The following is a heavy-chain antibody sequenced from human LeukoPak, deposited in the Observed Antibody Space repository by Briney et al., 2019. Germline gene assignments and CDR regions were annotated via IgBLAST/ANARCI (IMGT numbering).Heavy chain of an antibody. CDR2: IYYSGST. CDR3: ARQMYQLQPADY. Sequence: PSETLSLTCTVSGGSISSYYWSWIRQPPGHGLEWIGYIYYSGSTNYNPSLKRRVTISVDTSKNQFSLNLSSVTAADTAVYYCARQMYQLQPADYAGQGSRVTVSS. J-gene: IGHJ4*02. D-gene: IGHD2-2*01. CDR1: GGSISSYY. V-gene: IGHV4-59*08.